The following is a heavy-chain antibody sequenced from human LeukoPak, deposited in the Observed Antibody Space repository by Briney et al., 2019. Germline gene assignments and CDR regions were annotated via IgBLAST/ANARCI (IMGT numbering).Heavy chain of an antibody. V-gene: IGHV4-34*01. CDR3: ARGGYSSGWLNEFDY. CDR2: INHSGST. CDR1: GGSVSSYY. D-gene: IGHD6-19*01. J-gene: IGHJ4*02. Sequence: SETLSLTCTVSGGSVSSYYWSWIRQPPGKGLEWIGEINHSGSTNYNPSLKSRVTISVDTSKNQFSLKLSSVTAADTAVYYCARGGYSSGWLNEFDYWGQGTLVTVSS.